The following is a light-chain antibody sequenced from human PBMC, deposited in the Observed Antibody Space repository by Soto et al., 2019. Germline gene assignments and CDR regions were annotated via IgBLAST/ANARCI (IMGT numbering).Light chain of an antibody. CDR1: QSVSSN. V-gene: IGKV3-11*01. Sequence: ESVLTQSPGTLSFSPGDRATLSCRASQSVSSNLAWYQQKPGQAPRLLIYGASTRATGIPARFSGSGSGTEFTLTISSLEPEDFAVYYCQQRSNWPPPITFGQGTRLEI. CDR2: GAS. J-gene: IGKJ5*01. CDR3: QQRSNWPPPIT.